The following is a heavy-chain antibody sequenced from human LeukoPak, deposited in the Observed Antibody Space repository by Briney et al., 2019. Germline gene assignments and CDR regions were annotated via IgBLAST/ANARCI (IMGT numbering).Heavy chain of an antibody. J-gene: IGHJ4*02. CDR1: EFSVGSNY. D-gene: IGHD3-10*01. CDR3: AKGHWHGSGSYWV. V-gene: IGHV3-66*01. CDR2: IYSGGST. Sequence: PGGSLRLSCAASEFSVGSNYMTWVRQGPGKGLEGVSLIYSGGSTYYADSVKGRFTISRDNSKNTLYLQMNSLRAEDTAVYYCAKGHWHGSGSYWVWGQGTLVTVSS.